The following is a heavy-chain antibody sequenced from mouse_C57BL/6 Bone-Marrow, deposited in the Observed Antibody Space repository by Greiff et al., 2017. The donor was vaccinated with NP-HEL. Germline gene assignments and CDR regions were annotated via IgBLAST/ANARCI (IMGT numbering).Heavy chain of an antibody. CDR1: GYTFTSYW. D-gene: IGHD3-3*01. V-gene: IGHV1-64*01. Sequence: QVHVKQPGAELVKPGASVKLSCKASGYTFTSYWMHWVKQRPGQGLEWIGMIHPNSGSTNYNEKFKSKATLTVDKSSSTAYMQLSSLTSEDSAVYYCASRAGTCDYWGQGTTLTVSS. CDR3: ASRAGTCDY. CDR2: IHPNSGST. J-gene: IGHJ2*01.